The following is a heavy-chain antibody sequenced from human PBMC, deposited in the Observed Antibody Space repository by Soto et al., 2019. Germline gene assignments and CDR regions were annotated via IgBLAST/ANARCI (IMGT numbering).Heavy chain of an antibody. CDR2: IIPIPGTA. J-gene: IGHJ6*02. CDR3: ARSQGSSTSLEIYYYYYYGMDV. Sequence: QVQLVQSGAEVKKPGSSVKVSCKASGGTFGSYAISWVRQAPGQGREWMGGIIPIPGTANYAQKFQGRVTIDADESTSTAYMELSSLRSEDTAVYYCARSQGSSTSLEIYYYYYYGMDVWGQGTTVTVSS. D-gene: IGHD2-2*01. V-gene: IGHV1-69*01. CDR1: GGTFGSYA.